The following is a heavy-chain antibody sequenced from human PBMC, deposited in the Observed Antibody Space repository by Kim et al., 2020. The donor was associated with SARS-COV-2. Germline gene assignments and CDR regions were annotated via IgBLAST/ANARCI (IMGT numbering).Heavy chain of an antibody. V-gene: IGHV3-23*01. CDR2: ISGSGVDT. CDR1: GFTFSNYA. Sequence: GGSLRLSCAASGFTFSNYAMNWVRQAPGKGLEWVSVISGSGVDTYYADSVKGRFSISRDNSKNTLFLQMNSLRVEDTAVYYCAKDVSSSGTTKDDYWGQGTLVPSPQ. D-gene: IGHD1-1*01. CDR3: AKDVSSSGTTKDDY. J-gene: IGHJ4*02.